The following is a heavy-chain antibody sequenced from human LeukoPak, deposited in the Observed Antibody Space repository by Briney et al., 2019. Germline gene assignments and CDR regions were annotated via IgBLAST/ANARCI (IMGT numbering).Heavy chain of an antibody. V-gene: IGHV3-53*01. D-gene: IGHD3-16*01. CDR3: ARGGGLDV. CDR2: IYGDGRT. Sequence: PGGSLRLSCVASGFSVSNNYIIWVRQAPGNGLERVSVIYGDGRTSHSASVRGRFTISRDNSKNSLYLQMSNLRAEDTAVYFCARGGGLDVWGQGATVTVSS. CDR1: GFSVSNNY. J-gene: IGHJ6*02.